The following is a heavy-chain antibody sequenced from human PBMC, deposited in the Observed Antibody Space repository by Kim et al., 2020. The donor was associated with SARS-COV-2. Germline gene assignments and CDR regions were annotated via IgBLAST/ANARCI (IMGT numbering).Heavy chain of an antibody. V-gene: IGHV4-59*01. CDR3: ARDNSGYSYGSYYFDY. Sequence: SETLSLTCTVSGGSITSYYWSWIRQPPGKGLEWIGYIYYSGSTNYNPSLKSRVTISVDTSKNQFSLKLSSVTAADTAVYYCARDNSGYSYGSYYFDYWGQGTLVTVSS. J-gene: IGHJ4*02. CDR1: GGSITSYY. CDR2: IYYSGST. D-gene: IGHD5-18*01.